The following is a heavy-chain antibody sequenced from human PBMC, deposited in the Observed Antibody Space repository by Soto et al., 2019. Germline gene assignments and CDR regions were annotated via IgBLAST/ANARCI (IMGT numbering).Heavy chain of an antibody. V-gene: IGHV4-61*08. J-gene: IGHJ6*02. D-gene: IGHD3-10*01. CDR1: GGSVSSGDYF. Sequence: PSETLSLTCTVSGGSVSSGDYFWSWLRLSPGRRLEWIAYIYYSGSTNYNPSLKSRATISVDTSKSQVSLTLTSMTTADAALCYCARSPNYYYYGFDVWGQGTAVTVSS. CDR2: IYYSGST. CDR3: ARSPNYYYYGFDV.